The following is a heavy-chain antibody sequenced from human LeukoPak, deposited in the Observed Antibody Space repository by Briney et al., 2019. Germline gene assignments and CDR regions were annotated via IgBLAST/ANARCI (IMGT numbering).Heavy chain of an antibody. J-gene: IGHJ6*03. CDR1: GFTISSYG. CDR2: IRYDGSNK. D-gene: IGHD2-15*01. Sequence: GGSLRLSCAASGFTISSYGMHWVRQAPGKGLEWVAFIRYDGSNKYYADSVKGRFTISRDNSKNTLYLQMNSLRAEDTAVYYCAKVGYCSGGSCSNMDVWGKGTTVTVSS. CDR3: AKVGYCSGGSCSNMDV. V-gene: IGHV3-30*02.